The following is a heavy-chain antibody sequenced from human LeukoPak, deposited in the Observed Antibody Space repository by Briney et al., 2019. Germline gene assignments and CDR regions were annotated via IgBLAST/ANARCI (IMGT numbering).Heavy chain of an antibody. CDR1: GYSISSGYY. CDR2: IYHSGST. V-gene: IGHV4-38-2*02. J-gene: IGHJ5*02. CDR3: ARGSCFDP. Sequence: SETLSLTCTVSGYSISSGYYWGWIRQPPGKGLEWIGSIYHSGSTYYNPSLKSRVTISVDTSKNQFSLKLSSVTAADTAVYYCARGSCFDPWGQGTLVTVSS.